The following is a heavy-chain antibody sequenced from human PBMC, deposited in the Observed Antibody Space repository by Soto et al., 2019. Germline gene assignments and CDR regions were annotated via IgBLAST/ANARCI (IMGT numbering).Heavy chain of an antibody. J-gene: IGHJ2*01. D-gene: IGHD3-10*01. V-gene: IGHV3-23*01. CDR2: VSADGKTT. CDR3: AEEASVPSVGEFWYFDL. CDR1: GFSFSNYG. Sequence: EVHLLESGGGLVQPGGSLRLSCAASGFSFSNYGMTWVRQAPGKGLEWVSSVSADGKTTYYAESVRGRFNSSRDSSKGTLYLQLDSLRADDTAVYYCAEEASVPSVGEFWYFDLWGRGNQFTVSS.